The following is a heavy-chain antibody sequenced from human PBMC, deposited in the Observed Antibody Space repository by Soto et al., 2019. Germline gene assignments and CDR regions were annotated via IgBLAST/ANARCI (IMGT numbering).Heavy chain of an antibody. J-gene: IGHJ4*02. Sequence: EVQLVESGGGLVKPGGTLRVSCAASGITFSNVWMTWVRQAPGKGLEWVGRIKSKTDGGTTDYCAPVRGRFTISRDDSKNTLYLQMNSLKTEDTAVYYCTTGRFSSSLYFDSWGQGTLVTVSS. V-gene: IGHV3-15*01. CDR3: TTGRFSSSLYFDS. CDR1: GITFSNVW. D-gene: IGHD6-6*01. CDR2: IKSKTDGGTT.